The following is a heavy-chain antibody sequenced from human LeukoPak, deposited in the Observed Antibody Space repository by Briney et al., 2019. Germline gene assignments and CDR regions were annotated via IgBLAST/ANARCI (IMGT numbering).Heavy chain of an antibody. CDR1: GGSFSGYY. J-gene: IGHJ4*02. CDR2: IKHSVRT. CDR3: ARGNHRRYLSTNFDSSGYYDYFDY. D-gene: IGHD3-22*01. V-gene: IGHV4-34*01. Sequence: SETLSPTCAVYGGSFSGYYRSWIRHPPGKGLGWSGEIKHSVRTSYNTSLKSRVTISVDTSKSQFSLKLSSVTAADTAVYYCARGNHRRYLSTNFDSSGYYDYFDYWGQGTLVTVSS.